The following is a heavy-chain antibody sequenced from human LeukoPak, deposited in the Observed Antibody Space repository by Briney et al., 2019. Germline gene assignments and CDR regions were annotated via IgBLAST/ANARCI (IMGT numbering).Heavy chain of an antibody. CDR2: ISYDGSNK. CDR1: GFTFSSYA. CDR3: ARDDRLLTGFDY. D-gene: IGHD3-9*01. J-gene: IGHJ4*02. Sequence: GGSLRLSCAASGFTFSSYAMHWVRQAPGKGLEWVAVISYDGSNKYYADSVKGRFTISRGNAKNSLYLQMNSLRAEDTAVYYCARDDRLLTGFDYWGQGTLVTVSS. V-gene: IGHV3-30-3*01.